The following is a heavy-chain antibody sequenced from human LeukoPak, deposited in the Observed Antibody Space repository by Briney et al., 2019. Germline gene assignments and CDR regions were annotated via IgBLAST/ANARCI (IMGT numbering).Heavy chain of an antibody. CDR2: ISWNSGSI. CDR1: GFTFDDYA. D-gene: IGHD2-2*01. V-gene: IGHV3-9*01. Sequence: PGGSLRLSCAASGFTFDDYAMHWVRQAPGKGLEWVSGISWNSGSIGYADSVKGRFTISRDNAKNSLYLQMNSLRVEDTALYYCAKGMSGRGYQLQYYYYGMDVWGQGTTVTVSS. CDR3: AKGMSGRGYQLQYYYYGMDV. J-gene: IGHJ6*02.